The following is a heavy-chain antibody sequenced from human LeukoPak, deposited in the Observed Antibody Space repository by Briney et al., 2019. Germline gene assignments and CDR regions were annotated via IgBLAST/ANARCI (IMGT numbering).Heavy chain of an antibody. V-gene: IGHV2-5*02. D-gene: IGHD1-7*01. J-gene: IGHJ4*02. Sequence: SGPTLVKPTQTLTLTCTFPGVSLSTSGVGVGCIRQPPSQALEWLALIYWDDDKRYSPSLKSRLTITKDTSKNQVVLTMTNMDPVDTATYYCAHSEWNSPLDYWGQGTLVTVSS. CDR3: AHSEWNSPLDY. CDR1: GVSLSTSGVG. CDR2: IYWDDDK.